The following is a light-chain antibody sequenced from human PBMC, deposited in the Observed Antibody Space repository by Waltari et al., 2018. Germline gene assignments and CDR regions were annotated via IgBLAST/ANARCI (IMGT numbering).Light chain of an antibody. V-gene: IGLV3-19*01. J-gene: IGLJ2*01. Sequence: SSELTQDPTVSVAMGQTVRITCQGDSLRSDYASWYQQRPGPAPILVFSGNNNRPSGVPDRFSGSSSDNTAVLTITGAQAEDEASYYCHSRDASGVGGSFGGGTKLTVL. CDR2: GNN. CDR3: HSRDASGVGGS. CDR1: SLRSDY.